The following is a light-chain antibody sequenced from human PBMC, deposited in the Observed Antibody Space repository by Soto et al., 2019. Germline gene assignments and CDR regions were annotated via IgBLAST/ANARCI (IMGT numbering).Light chain of an antibody. CDR3: QQYGTSPGT. CDR1: QSVSSSS. V-gene: IGKV3-20*01. J-gene: IGKJ2*01. CDR2: GAS. Sequence: EIVLTQSPGTLSLSPGDRVTLSCRASQSVSSSSLTWYQQKPGQAPRLLIYGASSRATGIPDRFSGSGSGTDFTLTISRLEPEDFAVYYCQQYGTSPGTFGQGTKLEIK.